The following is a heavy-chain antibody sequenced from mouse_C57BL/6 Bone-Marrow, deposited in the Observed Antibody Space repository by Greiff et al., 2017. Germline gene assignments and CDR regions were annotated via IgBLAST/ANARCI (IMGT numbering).Heavy chain of an antibody. CDR1: GYTFTDYE. CDR2: IDPETGGT. J-gene: IGHJ4*01. V-gene: IGHV1-15*01. D-gene: IGHD2-5*01. Sequence: LVESGAELVRPGASVTLSCKASGYTFTDYEMHWVKQTPVHGLEWIGAIDPETGGTAYNQKFKGKAILTADKSSSTAYMELRSLTSEDSAVYYCTIYSNYVLYAMDYWGQGTSVTVSS. CDR3: TIYSNYVLYAMDY.